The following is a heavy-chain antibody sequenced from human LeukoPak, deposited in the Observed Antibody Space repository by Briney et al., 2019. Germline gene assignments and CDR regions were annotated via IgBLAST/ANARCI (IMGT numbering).Heavy chain of an antibody. CDR2: IYPGDSDT. D-gene: IGHD2-2*01. CDR1: GYSFTSYW. Sequence: GESLKISCXGSGYSFTSYWIGWVRQMPGKGLEWMGIIYPGDSDTRYSPSFQGQVTISADKSISTAYLQWSSLKASDTAMYYCARGRLDCSSTSCYYYFDYWGQGTLVTVSS. V-gene: IGHV5-51*01. CDR3: ARGRLDCSSTSCYYYFDY. J-gene: IGHJ4*02.